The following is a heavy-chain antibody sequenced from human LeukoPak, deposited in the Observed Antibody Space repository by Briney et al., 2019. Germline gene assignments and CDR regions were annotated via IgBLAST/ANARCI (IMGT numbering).Heavy chain of an antibody. CDR1: GYTFTGYY. CDR2: FDPEDGET. V-gene: IGHV1-24*01. CDR3: ATEHPALIDYYDSSGYGTPKEFLY. D-gene: IGHD3-22*01. Sequence: GASVKVSCKASGYTFTGYYMHWVRQAPGKGLEWMGGFDPEDGETIYAQKFQGRVTMTEDTSTDTAYMELSSLRSEDTAVYYCATEHPALIDYYDSSGYGTPKEFLYWGQGTLVTVSS. J-gene: IGHJ4*02.